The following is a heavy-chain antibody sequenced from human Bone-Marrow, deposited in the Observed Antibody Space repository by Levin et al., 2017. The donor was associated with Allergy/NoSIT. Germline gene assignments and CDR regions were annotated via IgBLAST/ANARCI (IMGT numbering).Heavy chain of an antibody. CDR3: AKAGRTVLSNFDY. Sequence: GGSLRLSCAASGFTFSSYAMSWVRQAPGKGLEWVSAITGSGGITYYADSVKGRFTISRDNSKNTLSLQMNSLRAEDTAVYYCAKAGRTVLSNFDYWGQGTLVTVSS. D-gene: IGHD2-15*01. V-gene: IGHV3-23*01. J-gene: IGHJ4*02. CDR2: ITGSGGIT. CDR1: GFTFSSYA.